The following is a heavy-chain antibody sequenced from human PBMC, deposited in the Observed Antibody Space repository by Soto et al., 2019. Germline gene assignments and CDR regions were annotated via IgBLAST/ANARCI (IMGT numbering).Heavy chain of an antibody. Sequence: QVQLVESGGGVVQPGRSLRLSCATSGFTFSSYGMHWVRQGPGKGLEWVAVIWYDGTNKYYADSVNGRFTISIDDSKNPLYLQMNSLRAEDTAVYYCARGPMTTVTTWGDWYFDLWGRGTLVTVSS. CDR3: ARGPMTTVTTWGDWYFDL. D-gene: IGHD4-17*01. V-gene: IGHV3-33*01. CDR2: IWYDGTNK. CDR1: GFTFSSYG. J-gene: IGHJ2*01.